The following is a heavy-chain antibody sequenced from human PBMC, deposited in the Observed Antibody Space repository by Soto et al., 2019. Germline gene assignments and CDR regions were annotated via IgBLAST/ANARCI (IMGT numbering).Heavy chain of an antibody. V-gene: IGHV4-31*03. Sequence: QVQLQESGPGLVKPSQTLSLTCTVSGGSISSGGYYWSWIRQHPGKGLEWIGYIYHSGTTYYNPPLKTRVTISVDTSKNQFSLNLTSVTAADTAVYYCARVRGNPLLGWFDPWGQGTLVTVSS. D-gene: IGHD2-2*01. CDR3: ARVRGNPLLGWFDP. CDR1: GGSISSGGYY. CDR2: IYHSGTT. J-gene: IGHJ5*02.